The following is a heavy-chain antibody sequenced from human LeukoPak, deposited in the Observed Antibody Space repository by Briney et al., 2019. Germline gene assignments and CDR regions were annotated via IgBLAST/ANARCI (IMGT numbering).Heavy chain of an antibody. CDR1: GGSISSYY. CDR3: AKPPNYYGSATDAFDF. J-gene: IGHJ3*01. Sequence: PSETLSLTCTVSGGSISSYYWSWIRQPPGKGLEWIGYIYYSGSTNYNPSLKSRVTISVDTSKNQFSLKLSSVTAADTAVYYCAKPPNYYGSATDAFDFWGQGTMVTVSS. V-gene: IGHV4-59*01. D-gene: IGHD3-10*01. CDR2: IYYSGST.